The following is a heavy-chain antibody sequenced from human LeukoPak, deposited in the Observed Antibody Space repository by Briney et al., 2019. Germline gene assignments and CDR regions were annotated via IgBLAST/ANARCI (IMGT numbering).Heavy chain of an antibody. CDR2: ISGSGGST. CDR3: ARGHQGCSGGSCYPAFDC. J-gene: IGHJ4*02. Sequence: GSLRLSCAASGLNFRSYGMNWVRQAPGKGLEWVSGISGSGGSTDYADSVKGRFTISRDNSKNTLYLQMGSLRVEDTAVYYCARGHQGCSGGSCYPAFDCWGQGTLVTVSS. V-gene: IGHV3-23*01. D-gene: IGHD2-15*01. CDR1: GLNFRSYG.